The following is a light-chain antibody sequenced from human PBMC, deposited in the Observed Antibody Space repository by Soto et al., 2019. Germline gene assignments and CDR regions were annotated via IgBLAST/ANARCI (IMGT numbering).Light chain of an antibody. CDR3: HQYNDYSQT. CDR2: DAS. V-gene: IGKV1-5*01. CDR1: QSISSW. Sequence: DIQMTQSPSTLSASVGDGVTITCRASQSISSWLAWYQQKPGKAPKLLIYDASSLESGVPSRFSGSGSGTEFTLTISSLQPDDFATYYCHQYNDYSQTFGQGTKVEIK. J-gene: IGKJ1*01.